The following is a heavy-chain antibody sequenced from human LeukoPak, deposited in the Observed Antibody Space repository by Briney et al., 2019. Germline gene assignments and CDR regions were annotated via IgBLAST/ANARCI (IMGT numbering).Heavy chain of an antibody. CDR3: AREESGGYFDY. CDR1: GYTFTNYY. CDR2: INPTGTST. D-gene: IGHD2-8*02. J-gene: IGHJ4*02. Sequence: ASVKVSCKASGYTFTNYYMHWVRQAPGQGLEWMGLINPTGTSTNYEQKFRGRVNMTRDTSTTTVYMELSSLRSEDTAVYYCAREESGGYFDYWGQGTLVTVSS. V-gene: IGHV1-46*01.